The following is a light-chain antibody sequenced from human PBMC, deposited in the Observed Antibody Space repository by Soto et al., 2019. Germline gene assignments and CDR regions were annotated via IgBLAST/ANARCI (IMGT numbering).Light chain of an antibody. CDR2: GAS. Sequence: DIVLTQSPGTLSLSPGERATLSCRASHSVSSSYLAWYQQKPGQAPRLLIYGASSRATGIPDRCSGSGSATDFSLTISSLEPEDFAVYYCQQYGSTPPITFGQGTRLEIK. V-gene: IGKV3-20*01. CDR3: QQYGSTPPIT. J-gene: IGKJ5*01. CDR1: HSVSSSY.